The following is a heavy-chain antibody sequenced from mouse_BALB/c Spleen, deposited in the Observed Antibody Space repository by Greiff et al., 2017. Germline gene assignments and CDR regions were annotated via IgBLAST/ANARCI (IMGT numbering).Heavy chain of an antibody. D-gene: IGHD2-1*01. Sequence: EVQVVESGPGLVKPSQTVSLTCTVTGISITTGNYSWSWIRQFPGNKLEWIGYIYYSGTITYNPSLTSRTAITRDTSKNQFFLEMNSLTAEDTATYYGARDYGSYYAMDYWGQGTSVTVSS. CDR3: ARDYGSYYAMDY. V-gene: IGHV3-5*02. J-gene: IGHJ4*01. CDR2: IYYSGTI. CDR1: GISITTGNYS.